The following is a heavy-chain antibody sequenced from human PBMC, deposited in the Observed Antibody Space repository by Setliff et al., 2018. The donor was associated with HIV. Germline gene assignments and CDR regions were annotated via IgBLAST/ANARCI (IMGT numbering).Heavy chain of an antibody. Sequence: GGSLRLSCAASGFMFSDYAMSWVRQVPGKGLEWVSIISGESRRTSYADSVKGRFTISRDNSKNTMYLQMNSLRVEDTAVYYCTKRTGNGWFHTDYWGHGTLVTVSS. CDR3: TKRTGNGWFHTDY. CDR1: GFMFSDYA. J-gene: IGHJ4*01. CDR2: ISGESRRT. D-gene: IGHD6-19*01. V-gene: IGHV3-23*01.